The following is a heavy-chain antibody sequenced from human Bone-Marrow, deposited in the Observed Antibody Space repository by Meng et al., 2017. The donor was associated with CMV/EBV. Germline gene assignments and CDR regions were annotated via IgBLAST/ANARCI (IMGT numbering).Heavy chain of an antibody. CDR1: GGSISSGDYY. D-gene: IGHD2-2*01. Sequence: GGSISSGDYYWSWSRQPTGKGLGWIGYIYYSGSTYYNPSLKSRVTISVDTSKNQFSQKLSSVTAADTAVYYCARLTVVPAGDGVDYWGQGTLVTVSS. CDR2: IYYSGST. CDR3: ARLTVVPAGDGVDY. V-gene: IGHV4-30-4*08. J-gene: IGHJ4*02.